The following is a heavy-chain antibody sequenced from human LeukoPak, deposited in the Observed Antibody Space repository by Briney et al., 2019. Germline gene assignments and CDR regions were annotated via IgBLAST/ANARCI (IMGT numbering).Heavy chain of an antibody. D-gene: IGHD3-3*01. V-gene: IGHV1-8*01. CDR2: MNPNSGNT. CDR3: ARGSVPTYYDFWSGYPTYYYYGMDV. Sequence: GASVKVSCKASGYTFTGYDINWVRQATGQGLEWMGWMNPNSGNTGYAQKFQGRVTMTRNTSISTAYMELSSLRSEDTAVYYCARGSVPTYYDFWSGYPTYYYYGMDVWGQGTTVTVSS. J-gene: IGHJ6*02. CDR1: GYTFTGYD.